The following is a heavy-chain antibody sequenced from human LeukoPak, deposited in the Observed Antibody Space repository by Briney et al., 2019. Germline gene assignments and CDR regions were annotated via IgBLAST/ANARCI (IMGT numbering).Heavy chain of an antibody. V-gene: IGHV3-48*01. Sequence: GGSLRLSCTASGFPFIEYSMNWVRQAPGKGLEWISYIGIDSGNTKYADSVRGRFTISTDKAKNSLYLQMNSLQVEDTAVYYCARDHNYAFDNWGQGTLVSVAS. CDR3: ARDHNYAFDN. J-gene: IGHJ4*02. CDR2: IGIDSGNT. CDR1: GFPFIEYS. D-gene: IGHD1-1*01.